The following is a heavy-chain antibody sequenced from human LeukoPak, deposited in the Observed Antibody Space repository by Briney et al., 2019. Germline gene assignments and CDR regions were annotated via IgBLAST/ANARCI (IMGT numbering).Heavy chain of an antibody. J-gene: IGHJ5*02. CDR3: ARSEFSRAIWFDP. V-gene: IGHV1-46*01. D-gene: IGHD6-6*01. CDR2: IHPSGGST. CDR1: GYTFTKYH. Sequence: GASVKVSCKASGYTFTKYHMHWVRQAPGRGLEWMGIIHPSGGSTTYAQNFQGRVAMTRDTSTSTVYMNLTSLRTEDTAVYYCARSEFSRAIWFDPWGQGTLVTVSS.